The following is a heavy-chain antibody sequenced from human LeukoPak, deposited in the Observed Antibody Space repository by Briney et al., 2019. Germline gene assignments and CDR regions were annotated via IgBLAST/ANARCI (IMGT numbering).Heavy chain of an antibody. V-gene: IGHV1-24*01. J-gene: IGHJ4*02. D-gene: IGHD5-24*01. CDR2: FDPEDGET. Sequence: ASVEVSCKVSGYTLTELSMHWVRQAPGKGLEWMGGFDPEDGETIYAQKFQGRVTMTEDTSTDTAYMELSSLRSEDTAVYYCATDLQGWLQLNYWGQGTLVTVSS. CDR1: GYTLTELS. CDR3: ATDLQGWLQLNY.